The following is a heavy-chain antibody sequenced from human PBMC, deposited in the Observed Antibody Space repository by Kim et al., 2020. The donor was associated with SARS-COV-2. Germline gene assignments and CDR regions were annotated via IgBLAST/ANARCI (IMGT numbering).Heavy chain of an antibody. CDR3: ARGRGIAAAGTLLYYYYYG. J-gene: IGHJ6*01. D-gene: IGHD6-13*01. V-gene: IGHV4-34*01. CDR1: GGSFSGYY. CDR2: INHSGST. Sequence: SETLSLTCAVYGGSFSGYYWSWIRQPPGKGLEWIGEINHSGSTNYNPSLKSRVTISVDTSNNQFSLKLSSVTAADTAVYYCARGRGIAAAGTLLYYYYYG.